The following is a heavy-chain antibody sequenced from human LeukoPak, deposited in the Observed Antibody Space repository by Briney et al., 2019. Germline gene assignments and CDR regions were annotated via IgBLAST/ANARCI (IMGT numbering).Heavy chain of an antibody. D-gene: IGHD4-17*01. J-gene: IGHJ4*02. CDR1: GYTFTSYG. V-gene: IGHV1-24*01. CDR3: ATDLMTTGDY. CDR2: FDPEDGET. Sequence: ASVKVSCKASGYTFTSYGISWVRQAPGQGLEWMGGFDPEDGETIYAQKFQGRVTMTEDTSTDTAYMELSSLRSEDTAVYYCATDLMTTGDYWGQGTLVTVSS.